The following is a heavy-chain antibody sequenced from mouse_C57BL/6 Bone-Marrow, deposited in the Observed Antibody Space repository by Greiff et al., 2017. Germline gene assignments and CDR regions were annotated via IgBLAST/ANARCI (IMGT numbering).Heavy chain of an antibody. V-gene: IGHV10-1*01. CDR2: IRSKSNNYAT. Sequence: EVQVVESGGGLVQPKGSLKLSCAASGFSFNTYAMNWVRQAPGKGLEWVARIRSKSNNYATYYADSVKDRFTISRDDSESMLYLQMNNLKTEDTAMYYCVTTYYSNYVDAMDYWGQGTSVTVSS. CDR3: VTTYYSNYVDAMDY. J-gene: IGHJ4*01. D-gene: IGHD2-5*01. CDR1: GFSFNTYA.